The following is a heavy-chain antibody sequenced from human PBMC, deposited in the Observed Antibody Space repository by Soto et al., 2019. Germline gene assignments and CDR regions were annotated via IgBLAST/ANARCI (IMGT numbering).Heavy chain of an antibody. CDR1: GGSMSEYF. Sequence: SETLYLACTVSGGSMSEYFWSWIRQSPGKGLEWIGYVYYLGSTDYNPSLKSRVTISVDTSKRQFSLKLSSVTVADTAVYYCARDGYDGSGSPYPAYWGPGAQVTVSS. CDR2: VYYLGST. J-gene: IGHJ4*02. V-gene: IGHV4-59*01. D-gene: IGHD3-10*01. CDR3: ARDGYDGSGSPYPAY.